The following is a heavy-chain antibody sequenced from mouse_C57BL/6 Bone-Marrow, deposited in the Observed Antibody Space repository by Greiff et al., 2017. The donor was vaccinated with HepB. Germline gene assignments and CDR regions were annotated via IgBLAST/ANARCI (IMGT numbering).Heavy chain of an antibody. Sequence: EVQGVESGGGLVKPGGSLKLSCAASGFTFSSYTMSWVRQTPEKRLEWVATISGGGGNTYYPDSVKGRFTISRDNAKNTLYLQMSSLRSEDTALYYCARRDDYDQYYFDYWGQGTTLTVSS. V-gene: IGHV5-9*01. CDR2: ISGGGGNT. CDR3: ARRDDYDQYYFDY. J-gene: IGHJ2*01. D-gene: IGHD2-4*01. CDR1: GFTFSSYT.